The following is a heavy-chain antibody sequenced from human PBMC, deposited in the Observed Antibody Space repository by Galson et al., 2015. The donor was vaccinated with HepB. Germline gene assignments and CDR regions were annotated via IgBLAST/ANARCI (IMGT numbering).Heavy chain of an antibody. J-gene: IGHJ4*02. D-gene: IGHD3-9*01. CDR2: LSSDGSHS. CDR3: ATDRYDFLTGYYYFDN. V-gene: IGHV3-30*14. Sequence: SLRLSCAASGLVFSNYAMHWLRQSPGKGLGWVAVLSSDGSHSYYRDSVKGRFTISRDNSNNTLSLLMDSLRPGDTAVYYCATDRYDFLTGYYYFDNWGQGTLVTVSS. CDR1: GLVFSNYA.